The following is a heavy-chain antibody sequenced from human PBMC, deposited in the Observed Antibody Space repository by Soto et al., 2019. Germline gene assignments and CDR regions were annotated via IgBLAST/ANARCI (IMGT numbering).Heavy chain of an antibody. CDR2: IYYSGST. J-gene: IGHJ3*02. CDR1: VGSVRSGSYY. V-gene: IGHV4-61*01. D-gene: IGHD4-17*01. Sequence: EALSVTCTVSVGSVRSGSYYWSWILQPPGKGLEWIGYIYYSGSTNYNASLKSRVTISVDTSKTQFSLKLSSVTAADTAVYYCARELNDYGGRKAFDIWGQGTMVTRLL. CDR3: ARELNDYGGRKAFDI.